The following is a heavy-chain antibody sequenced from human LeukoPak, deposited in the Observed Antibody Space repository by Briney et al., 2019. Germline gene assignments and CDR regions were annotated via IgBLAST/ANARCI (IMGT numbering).Heavy chain of an antibody. CDR1: GGSVSGYY. D-gene: IGHD6-13*01. CDR3: AGGGYIAAAGTSSEYYYYGMDV. Sequence: SETLSLTCAVYGGSVSGYYWSWIRQPPGKGPEWIGEINHSGSTNYNPSLKSRVTISVDTSKNQFSLKLSSVTAADTAVYYCAGGGYIAAAGTSSEYYYYGMDVWGKGTTVTVSS. CDR2: INHSGST. J-gene: IGHJ6*04. V-gene: IGHV4-34*01.